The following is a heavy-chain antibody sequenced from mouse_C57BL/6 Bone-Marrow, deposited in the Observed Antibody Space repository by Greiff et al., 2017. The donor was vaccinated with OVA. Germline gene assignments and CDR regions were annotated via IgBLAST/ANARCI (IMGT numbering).Heavy chain of an antibody. CDR1: GYTFTDYY. J-gene: IGHJ2*01. CDR2: IGPGSGSP. CDR3: AKESYDYDCDY. V-gene: IGHV1-77*01. D-gene: IGHD2-4*01. Sequence: QVHVKQSGAELVKPGASVKISCKASGYTFTDYYINWVKQRPGQGLEWIGKIGPGSGSPYYNEKFKGKATLTADKSSSTAYMQLSSLTSEDSAVYFCAKESYDYDCDYWGKGTTLTVSS.